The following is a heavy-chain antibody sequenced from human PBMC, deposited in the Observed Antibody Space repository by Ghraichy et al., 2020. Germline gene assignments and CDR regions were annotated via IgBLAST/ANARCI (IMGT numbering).Heavy chain of an antibody. J-gene: IGHJ5*02. CDR3: ARDGVKGSSWYRSADLNWFDP. CDR1: GFTFSSYA. V-gene: IGHV3-30-3*01. Sequence: GGSLRLSCAASGFTFSSYAMHWVRQAPGKGLEWVAVISYDGSNKYYADSVKGRFTISRDNSKNTLYLQMNSLRAEDTAVYYCARDGVKGSSWYRSADLNWFDPWGQGTLVTVSS. CDR2: ISYDGSNK. D-gene: IGHD6-13*01.